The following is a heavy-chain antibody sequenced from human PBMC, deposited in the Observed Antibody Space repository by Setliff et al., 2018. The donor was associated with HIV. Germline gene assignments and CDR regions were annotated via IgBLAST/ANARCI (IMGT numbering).Heavy chain of an antibody. V-gene: IGHV1-18*01. D-gene: IGHD3-9*01. CDR2: MTPNNGNT. Sequence: ASVKVSCKASGYTFTNYDINWVRQATGQGLEWMGWMTPNNGNTNYAQKRQGRVTMTTDTSTSTAYMELRSLRSDDPAVYYCARVGGPHYDLLTGYYGAVDYWGQGTLVTVSS. CDR1: GYTFTNYD. J-gene: IGHJ4*02. CDR3: ARVGGPHYDLLTGYYGAVDY.